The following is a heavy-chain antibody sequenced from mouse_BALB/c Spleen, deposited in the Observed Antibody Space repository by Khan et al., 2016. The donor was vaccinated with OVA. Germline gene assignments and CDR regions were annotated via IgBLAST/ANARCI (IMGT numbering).Heavy chain of an antibody. CDR3: SRECYYGNYRAWFAY. CDR2: IYPGDVNT. D-gene: IGHD2-1*01. Sequence: VQLQQSGPELVKPGASVRISCKTSGYTFTTYYINWLKQRPGQGLEWIGWIYPGDVNTKYNEKFKDKATLTADKSSSTAYMQLSSLTSDDSAVYFCSRECYYGNYRAWFAYWGPGTLVTVST. V-gene: IGHV1S56*01. J-gene: IGHJ3*01. CDR1: GYTFTTYY.